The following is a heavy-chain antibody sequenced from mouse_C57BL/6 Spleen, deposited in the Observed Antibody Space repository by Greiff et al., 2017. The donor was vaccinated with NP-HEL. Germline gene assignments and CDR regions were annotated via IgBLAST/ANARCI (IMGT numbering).Heavy chain of an antibody. J-gene: IGHJ3*01. Sequence: EVQLVESGGDLVKPGGSLKLSCAASGFTFSSYGMSWVRQTPDKRLEWVATISSGGSYPYYPDSVKGRFTISRDNAKNTLYLQMSSLKSEDTAMYYCARDGSSPFAYWGQGTLVTVSA. V-gene: IGHV5-6*01. CDR2: ISSGGSYP. CDR1: GFTFSSYG. CDR3: ARDGSSPFAY. D-gene: IGHD1-1*01.